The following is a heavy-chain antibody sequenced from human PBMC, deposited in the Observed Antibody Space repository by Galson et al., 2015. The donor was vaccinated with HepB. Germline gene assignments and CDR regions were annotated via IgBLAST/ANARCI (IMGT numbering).Heavy chain of an antibody. D-gene: IGHD5-24*01. Sequence: SLRLSCAASGFAFGTHSMTWVRRAPGKGLEWVSTITAGGRTTYAESVTGRFTLSRDNSNNRMYLQMNNLKVADTAVYYCAKGTERRLTTMASHNYFDRWGRGTLVTVSS. CDR2: ITAGGRT. CDR3: AKGTERRLTTMASHNYFDR. J-gene: IGHJ4*02. V-gene: IGHV3-23*01. CDR1: GFAFGTHS.